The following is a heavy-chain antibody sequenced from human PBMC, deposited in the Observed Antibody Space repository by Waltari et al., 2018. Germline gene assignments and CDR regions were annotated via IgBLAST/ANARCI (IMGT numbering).Heavy chain of an antibody. CDR2: INEDGSEK. V-gene: IGHV3-7*01. CDR1: GFTLSSNW. D-gene: IGHD5-12*01. J-gene: IGHJ4*02. CDR3: VRDREYSLDY. Sequence: EVQLVESGGGLVQPGGSLRLSCEVSGFTLSSNWMSWVRQAQGRGVEWVAKINEDGSEKYYVDSVKCRFTISRDNAKSSLLLQVNSLRGEDTGVYYCVRDREYSLDYWGQGTLVTVSS.